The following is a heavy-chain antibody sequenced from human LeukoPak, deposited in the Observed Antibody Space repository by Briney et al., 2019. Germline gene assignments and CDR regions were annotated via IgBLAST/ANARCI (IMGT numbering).Heavy chain of an antibody. CDR2: INDDGSSI. CDR3: ARALGSYSDY. J-gene: IGHJ4*02. Sequence: GGSLRLSCAGSGFTFSTSWMHWVRQAPGKALVWVSRINDDGSSINYADSVKGRFTISRANAKNTLYLQTSSLRAEDTAVYYCARALGSYSDYWGQGTPV. D-gene: IGHD1-26*01. V-gene: IGHV3-74*01. CDR1: GFTFSTSW.